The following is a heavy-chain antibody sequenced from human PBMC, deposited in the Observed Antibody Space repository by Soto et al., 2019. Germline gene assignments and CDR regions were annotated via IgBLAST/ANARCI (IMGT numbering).Heavy chain of an antibody. CDR2: ISGSGGST. D-gene: IGHD6-13*01. J-gene: IGHJ3*02. V-gene: IGHV3-23*01. CDR3: AKGRGQQQLVSFAFDI. Sequence: GGSLRLSCAASGFTFSSYAMSWVRQAPGKGLEWVSAISGSGGSTYYADSVKGRFTISRDNSKNTLYLQMNSLRAEDTAVYYCAKGRGQQQLVSFAFDIWGQGTMVTVSS. CDR1: GFTFSSYA.